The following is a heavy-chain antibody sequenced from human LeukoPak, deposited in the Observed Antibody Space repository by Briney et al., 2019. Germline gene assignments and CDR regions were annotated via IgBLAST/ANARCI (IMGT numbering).Heavy chain of an antibody. J-gene: IGHJ2*01. V-gene: IGHV3-23*01. Sequence: GGSLRLSCAASGFTFSSYAMSWVRQAPGKGLEWVSSISYSGGSPYDADYVKGRFTTSRDNSKNTLFLQMSSLRAEDTAVYYCAKTYSSTWSDWYFDLWGRGTLVTVSS. D-gene: IGHD6-13*01. CDR2: ISYSGGSP. CDR1: GFTFSSYA. CDR3: AKTYSSTWSDWYFDL.